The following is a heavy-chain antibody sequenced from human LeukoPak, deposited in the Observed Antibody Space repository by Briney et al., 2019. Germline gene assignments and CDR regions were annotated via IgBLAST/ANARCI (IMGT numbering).Heavy chain of an antibody. CDR1: GGTFSSYA. CDR2: IIPIFGIA. V-gene: IGHV1-69*04. J-gene: IGHJ4*02. Sequence: SVKVSCKASGGTFSSYAINWVGQAPGQGLEWMGRIIPIFGIANYAQKFQGRVTITADKSTSTAYMELSSLRSEDTAVYYCARWLGADCGGDCYDYWGQGTLVTVSS. CDR3: ARWLGADCGGDCYDY. D-gene: IGHD2-21*01.